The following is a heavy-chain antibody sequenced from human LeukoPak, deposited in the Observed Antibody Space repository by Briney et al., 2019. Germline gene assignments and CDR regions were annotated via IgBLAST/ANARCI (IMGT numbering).Heavy chain of an antibody. V-gene: IGHV3-23*01. J-gene: IGHJ4*02. D-gene: IGHD5-12*01. CDR3: ATPKRDGYKYYFDY. Sequence: GVSVTLSCAASGFTFSSYAMRWLRQAPGKAREWVPAISGSGGSTYYADSVKGRFTISRDNSKNTLYLQIKSLRAEDTAVYYCATPKRDGYKYYFDYWGQGTLVTVSS. CDR1: GFTFSSYA. CDR2: ISGSGGST.